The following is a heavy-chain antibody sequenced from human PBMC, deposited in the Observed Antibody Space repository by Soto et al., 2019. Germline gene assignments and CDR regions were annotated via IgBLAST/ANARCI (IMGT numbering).Heavy chain of an antibody. CDR1: GYTFTGYY. CDR3: AREPLHQYCSSTSCYDYYYYGMDV. J-gene: IGHJ6*02. CDR2: INPNSGGT. Sequence: ASVKGSCKASGYTFTGYYMHWGRQAPGQGLECMGWINPNSGGTNYAQKFQGWVTMTRDTSISTAYMELSRLRSDDTAVYYCAREPLHQYCSSTSCYDYYYYGMDVWGQGTTVTVSS. D-gene: IGHD2-2*01. V-gene: IGHV1-2*04.